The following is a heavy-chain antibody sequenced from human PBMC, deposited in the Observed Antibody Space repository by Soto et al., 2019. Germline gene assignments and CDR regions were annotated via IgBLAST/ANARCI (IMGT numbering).Heavy chain of an antibody. J-gene: IGHJ4*02. CDR3: MAGYSYGDY. CDR1: GFTFSGSA. D-gene: IGHD5-18*01. Sequence: EVQLVESGGGLVQPGGSLKLSCAASGFTFSGSAMHWVRQASGKGLEWVGRIRSKANSYATAYAASVKGRFTISRDDSKNTAYLQMNSLKTEDTAVYYCMAGYSYGDYWGQGTLVNVSS. CDR2: IRSKANSYAT. V-gene: IGHV3-73*02.